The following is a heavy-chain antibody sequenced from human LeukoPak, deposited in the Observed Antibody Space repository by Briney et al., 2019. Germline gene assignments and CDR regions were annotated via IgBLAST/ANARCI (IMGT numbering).Heavy chain of an antibody. V-gene: IGHV3-30*04. CDR1: GFTFSTYA. Sequence: GRSLRLSCAASGFTFSTYAMHWVRQAPGKGLEWVTVISYDAKNEYYADSVRGRFTISRDNSKNTLYLQMNSLRPDDTAVYYCAVGGRGWFFDYWGQGTLVTVSS. CDR2: ISYDAKNE. CDR3: AVGGRGWFFDY. D-gene: IGHD6-19*01. J-gene: IGHJ4*02.